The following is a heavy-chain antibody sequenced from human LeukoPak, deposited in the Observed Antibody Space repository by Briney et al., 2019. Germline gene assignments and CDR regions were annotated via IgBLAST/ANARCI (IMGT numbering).Heavy chain of an antibody. V-gene: IGHV3-72*01. Sequence: GGSLRLSCTASGFILSDYYMDWVRRAPGKGLEWIGRSRNKANNYTTEYAASVKPRFTISRDDSKNSLYLQMNSLKTEDTAVFYCTRLRRYSYDYWGQGTLVTVSS. D-gene: IGHD4-23*01. J-gene: IGHJ4*02. CDR3: TRLRRYSYDY. CDR2: SRNKANNYTT. CDR1: GFILSDYY.